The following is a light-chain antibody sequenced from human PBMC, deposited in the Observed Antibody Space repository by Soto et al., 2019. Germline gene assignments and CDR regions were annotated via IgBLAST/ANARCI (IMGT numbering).Light chain of an antibody. CDR1: GSDIGAYNY. V-gene: IGLV2-14*01. J-gene: IGLJ3*02. CDR3: SSYTSSSTL. Sequence: QSALAQPPSASGSPGQSVTISCTGSGSDIGAYNYVSWYQQHPGKAPKLMIYEVSNRPSGVSNRFSGSKSGNTASLTISGLQAEDEADYYCSSYTSSSTLFGGGTKLTVL. CDR2: EVS.